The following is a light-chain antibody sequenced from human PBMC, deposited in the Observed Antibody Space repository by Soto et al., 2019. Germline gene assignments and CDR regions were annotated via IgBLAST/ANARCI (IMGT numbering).Light chain of an antibody. J-gene: IGKJ1*01. Sequence: EIVMTQSPATLSVSPGERATLSCRASQSVSSNLAWYQQKPGQAPRLLIYGASTRATGIPARFSGSGSGTEFTLPISSLQSEDFAVYFCQQYNNWARWTFGQGTKGEIK. V-gene: IGKV3-15*01. CDR1: QSVSSN. CDR2: GAS. CDR3: QQYNNWARWT.